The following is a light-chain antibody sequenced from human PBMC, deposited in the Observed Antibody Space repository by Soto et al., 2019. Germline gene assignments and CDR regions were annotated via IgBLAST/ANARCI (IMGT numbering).Light chain of an antibody. Sequence: EIVLTQSPVTLSLSPGERGTLSCRASQSVTSTYLAWYQQKPGQSPRLIIYGGSTRASGFPDRFSGGGSGTDFTLTISRLEPEDSAVYYCHCQQFDSSRVYSFGQGTKLEI. CDR3: QQFDSSRVYS. J-gene: IGKJ2*03. CDR1: QSVTSTY. V-gene: IGKV3-20*01. CDR2: GGS.